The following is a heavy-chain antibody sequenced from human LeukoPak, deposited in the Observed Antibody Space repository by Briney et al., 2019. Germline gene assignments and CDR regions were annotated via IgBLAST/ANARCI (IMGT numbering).Heavy chain of an antibody. D-gene: IGHD2-15*01. CDR3: ATTQGYCSGGSCLHTPNWFDP. CDR2: INHSGST. V-gene: IGHV4-34*01. J-gene: IGHJ5*02. CDR1: GGSTSSYY. Sequence: SETLSLTCTVSGGSTSSYYWSWIRQPPGKGLEWIGEINHSGSTNYNPSLKSRVTISVDTSKNQFSLKLSSVTAADTAVYYCATTQGYCSGGSCLHTPNWFDPWGQGTLVTVSS.